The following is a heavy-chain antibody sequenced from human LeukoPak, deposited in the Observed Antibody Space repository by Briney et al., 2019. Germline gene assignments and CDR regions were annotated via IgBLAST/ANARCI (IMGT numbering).Heavy chain of an antibody. CDR1: GYTLTELS. CDR3: ASLIAARLSLGFRY. J-gene: IGHJ4*02. Sequence: ASVKVSRKVSGYTLTELSMHGVRQAPGKGLEWMGGFDPEDGETIYAQKFQGRVTMTEDTSTDTAYMELSSLRSEDTAVYYCASLIAARLSLGFRYWGQGTLVTVSS. D-gene: IGHD6-6*01. V-gene: IGHV1-24*01. CDR2: FDPEDGET.